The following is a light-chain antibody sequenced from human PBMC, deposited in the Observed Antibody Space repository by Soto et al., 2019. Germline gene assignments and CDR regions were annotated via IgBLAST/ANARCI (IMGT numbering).Light chain of an antibody. CDR3: QQYGTSPRT. V-gene: IGKV3-20*01. CDR1: QSVSSSY. Sequence: EIVLTQSPGTLSLSSGKRATLSCRASQSVSSSYLAWYPPKTGQAPRLLIYGESSRATGIPDRVSGSGSGTDFTLTISRLEPEDFAVYYCQQYGTSPRTFGQGTKVDIK. J-gene: IGKJ1*01. CDR2: GES.